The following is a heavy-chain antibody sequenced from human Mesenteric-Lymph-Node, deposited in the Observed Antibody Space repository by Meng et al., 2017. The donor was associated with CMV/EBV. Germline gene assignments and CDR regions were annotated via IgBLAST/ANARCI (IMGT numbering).Heavy chain of an antibody. D-gene: IGHD5-18*01. V-gene: IGHV3-21*01. CDR1: GFTFSSYM. CDR2: ISSSSGYI. CDR3: VRGLETAMGRPYYYYYGMDV. Sequence: GGSLRLSCAASGFTFSSYMMNWVRQAPGKGLEWVSAISSSSGYIYYADSVKGRFTISRDNAKDSLYLQMNSLRVEDTAVYYCVRGLETAMGRPYYYYYGMDVWGQGTTVTVSS. J-gene: IGHJ6*02.